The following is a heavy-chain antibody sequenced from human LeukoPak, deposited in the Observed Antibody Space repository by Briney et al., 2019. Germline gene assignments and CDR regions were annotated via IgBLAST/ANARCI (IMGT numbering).Heavy chain of an antibody. CDR1: GGSFSGYY. CDR2: INHSGST. CDR3: ARHLKQQLARIWFDP. D-gene: IGHD6-13*01. V-gene: IGHV4-34*01. J-gene: IGHJ5*02. Sequence: PSETLSLTCAVYGGSFSGYYWSWIRQPPGKGLEWIGEINHSGSTNYNPSLKSRVTISVDTSKNQFSLKLSSVTAADTAVYYCARHLKQQLARIWFDPWGQGTLVTVSS.